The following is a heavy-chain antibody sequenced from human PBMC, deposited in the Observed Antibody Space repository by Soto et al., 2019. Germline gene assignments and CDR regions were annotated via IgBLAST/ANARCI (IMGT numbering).Heavy chain of an antibody. V-gene: IGHV4-59*01. CDR3: ARDISAYSSSWWGGGDPSRNWFDP. Sequence: SDTLSLTCPISGCSISPYYWSWIRQPPGQALEWIGYIYYSGSPYYNPSLKSRVIISVDTSKNQITLKLSSVTAADTAVYYCARDISAYSSSWWGGGDPSRNWFDPWGQGTLVNAPQ. J-gene: IGHJ5*02. CDR1: GCSISPYY. CDR2: IYYSGSP. D-gene: IGHD6-13*01.